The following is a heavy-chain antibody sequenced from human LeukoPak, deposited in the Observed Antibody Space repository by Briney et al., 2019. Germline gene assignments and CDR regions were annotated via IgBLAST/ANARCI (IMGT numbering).Heavy chain of an antibody. V-gene: IGHV3-11*04. J-gene: IGHJ4*02. CDR3: AREGGDYDFWSGSRKNFDY. CDR1: GFTFSDYY. Sequence: NAGGSLRLSCAASGFTFSDYYMNWIRQAPGKGLEWVSYISSSGSTIYYADSVKGRFTISRDNAKNSLHLHMNSLRAEDTAVYYCAREGGDYDFWSGSRKNFDYWGQGTLVTVSS. D-gene: IGHD3-3*01. CDR2: ISSSGSTI.